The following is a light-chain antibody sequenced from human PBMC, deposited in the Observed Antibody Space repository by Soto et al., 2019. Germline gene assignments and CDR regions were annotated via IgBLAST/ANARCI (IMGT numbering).Light chain of an antibody. Sequence: SYELTQPPSVSVSPGQTANITCSGDQLGDKYACWYQQRPGQSPVLGIYQHIKRPSGIPERFSGSNSGNTATLTISGTQAMDEADYYCQAWDSSTANVVFGGGTKLTVL. V-gene: IGLV3-1*01. CDR2: QHI. CDR3: QAWDSSTANVV. CDR1: QLGDKY. J-gene: IGLJ2*01.